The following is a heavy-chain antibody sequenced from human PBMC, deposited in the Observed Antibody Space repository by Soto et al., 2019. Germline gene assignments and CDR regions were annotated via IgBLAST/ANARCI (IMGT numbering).Heavy chain of an antibody. D-gene: IGHD6-13*01. CDR3: ARSALKGSSRHDY. J-gene: IGHJ4*02. CDR2: ISNANSYT. V-gene: IGHV3-11*06. Sequence: GGSLRLPFAASGFTFNDHYMNWIRQAPGKGLEWVSYISNANSYTNYADSVKGRFTISRDNAKSSLYLQMNSLRAEDTAVYYCARSALKGSSRHDYWGQGTLVTVSS. CDR1: GFTFNDHY.